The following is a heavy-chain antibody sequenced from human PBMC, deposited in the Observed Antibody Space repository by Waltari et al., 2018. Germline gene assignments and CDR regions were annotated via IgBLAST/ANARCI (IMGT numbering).Heavy chain of an antibody. CDR2: SATTSKT. V-gene: IGHV3-11*06. J-gene: IGHJ4*02. D-gene: IGHD3-9*01. Sequence: QVQLVDSGGDLVRPGGSLTLSCAASGFSLTNYYMSWIRQAPGKGLEWISYSATTSKTKNADSVKGRFTISRDNANNSMYLHMNNVRVEDTAVYFCARAYGSTGDFDLWGQGTLVTVSS. CDR1: GFSLTNYY. CDR3: ARAYGSTGDFDL.